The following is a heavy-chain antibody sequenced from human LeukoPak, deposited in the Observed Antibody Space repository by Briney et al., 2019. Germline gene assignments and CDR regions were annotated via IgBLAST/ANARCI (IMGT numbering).Heavy chain of an antibody. CDR2: ISSSGRTT. J-gene: IGHJ1*01. V-gene: IGHV3-48*03. CDR1: GFPFINHE. Sequence: PGRSLRLSCEASGFPFINHEMNWVRQAPGKGLEWLSYISSSGRTTYYADSVKGRFTISRDNSKNTLYLQMNSLRAEDTAVYYCAKWPDTVLEYFQHWGQGTLVTVSS. D-gene: IGHD5-18*01. CDR3: AKWPDTVLEYFQH.